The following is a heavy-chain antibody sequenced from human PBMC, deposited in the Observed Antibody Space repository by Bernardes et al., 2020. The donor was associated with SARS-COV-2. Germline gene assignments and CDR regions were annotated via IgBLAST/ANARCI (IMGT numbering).Heavy chain of an antibody. D-gene: IGHD3-16*01. V-gene: IGHV3-11*06. CDR1: GFTFSDYY. J-gene: IGHJ4*02. Sequence: GGSLRLSCAASGFTFSDYYMSWIRQAPGKGLEWLSSISRSSRYTNYADSVMGRFTITRDNVKNLLYLQMDNLSAGDTAVYYCARIDYVSGRHYWGQRTL. CDR3: ARIDYVSGRHY. CDR2: ISRSSRYT.